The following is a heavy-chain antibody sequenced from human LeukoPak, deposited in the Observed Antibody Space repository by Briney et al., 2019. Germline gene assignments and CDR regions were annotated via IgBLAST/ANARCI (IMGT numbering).Heavy chain of an antibody. Sequence: KPSETLSLTCTVSGGSISSYYWSWIRQPPGKGLEWIGYIYYSGSTNYNPSLKSRVTISVDTSKNQFSLKLSSVTAADTAVYYCVRGASPVAGPKWGQGTLVTVSS. CDR2: IYYSGST. J-gene: IGHJ4*02. CDR1: GGSISSYY. D-gene: IGHD6-19*01. V-gene: IGHV4-59*01. CDR3: VRGASPVAGPK.